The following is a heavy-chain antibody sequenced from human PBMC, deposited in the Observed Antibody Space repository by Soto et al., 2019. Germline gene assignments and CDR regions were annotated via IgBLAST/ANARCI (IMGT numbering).Heavy chain of an antibody. CDR2: IYPGDSDT. CDR3: ARVGYGTTYGYYYYYGMDV. CDR1: GYSFTSYW. V-gene: IGHV5-51*01. J-gene: IGHJ6*01. D-gene: IGHD1-7*01. Sequence: PGESLKISCKGSGYSFTSYWIGWVRQMPGKGLEWMGIIYPGDSDTRYSPSFQGQVTISADKSISTAYLQWSSLKASDTAMYYCARVGYGTTYGYYYYYGMDVWGQGTTVTVSS.